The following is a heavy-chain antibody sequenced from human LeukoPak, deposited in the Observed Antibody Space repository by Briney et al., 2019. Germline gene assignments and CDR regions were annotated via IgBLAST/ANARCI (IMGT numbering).Heavy chain of an antibody. D-gene: IGHD3-16*01. CDR1: GFTFSSYA. J-gene: IGHJ3*02. Sequence: GRSLRLSCAASGFTFSSYAMHWVRQAPGKGLEWVAVISYDGSNKYYADSVKGRFTISRDNSKNTLYLQMNSLRAEDTAVYYCAGISSSVWAFDIWGQGTMVTVSS. V-gene: IGHV3-30*04. CDR2: ISYDGSNK. CDR3: AGISSSVWAFDI.